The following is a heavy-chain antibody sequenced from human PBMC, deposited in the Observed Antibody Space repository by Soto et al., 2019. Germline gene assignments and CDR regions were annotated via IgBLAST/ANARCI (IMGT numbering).Heavy chain of an antibody. D-gene: IGHD3-3*01. Sequence: GGSLRLSCAASGFTFSSYAMHWVRQAPGKGLEWVAVISYDGSNKYYADSVKGRFTISXXXXXXTXYXQXXXLRAEDTAVDYCARYGVAHSTGDYWGQGTLVTSPQ. CDR3: ARYGVAHSTGDY. J-gene: IGHJ4*02. CDR1: GFTFSSYA. CDR2: ISYDGSNK. V-gene: IGHV3-30-3*01.